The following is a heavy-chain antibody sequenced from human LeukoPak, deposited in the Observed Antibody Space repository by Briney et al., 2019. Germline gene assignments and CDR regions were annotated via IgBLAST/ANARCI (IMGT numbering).Heavy chain of an antibody. CDR3: AKDLAPRPHAFDI. CDR1: GFTFSSYG. D-gene: IGHD2-21*01. CDR2: IWYDGSNK. V-gene: IGHV3-33*06. Sequence: QPGRSLRLSCAASGFTFSSYGMHWVRQAPGKGLEWVAVIWYDGSNKYYADSVKGRFTISGDNSRNTLYLQMNSLRAEDTAVYYCAKDLAPRPHAFDIWGQGTMVTVSS. J-gene: IGHJ3*02.